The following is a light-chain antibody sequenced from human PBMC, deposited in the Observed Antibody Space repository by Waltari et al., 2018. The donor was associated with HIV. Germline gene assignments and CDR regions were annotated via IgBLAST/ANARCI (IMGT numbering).Light chain of an antibody. J-gene: IGKJ1*01. CDR2: AAS. CDR1: QSISNY. V-gene: IGKV1-39*01. Sequence: DIQMTQSPSSLSASVGDRVTITCRASQSISNYLNWYQQKPGKAPNLLIYAASHLQSGVPSMCSGSGSGTDFTLTISSLQPEDFATYYCQQSYSTPWTCGQGTKVEIK. CDR3: QQSYSTPWT.